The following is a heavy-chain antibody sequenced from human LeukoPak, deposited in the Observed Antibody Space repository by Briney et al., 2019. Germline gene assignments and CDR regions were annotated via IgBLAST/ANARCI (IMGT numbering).Heavy chain of an antibody. D-gene: IGHD6-13*01. Sequence: GGSLTLSCAASGFTLTIYPMSWVRQAPGKGLEWVSGISGSGGSTYYADSVKGRFTISRDNSKNTLYLQMNSLRAEGTAVYYYPLPAAAGTDAFDIWGQGTMVTVSS. J-gene: IGHJ3*02. CDR2: ISGSGGST. CDR1: GFTLTIYP. V-gene: IGHV3-23*01. CDR3: PLPAAAGTDAFDI.